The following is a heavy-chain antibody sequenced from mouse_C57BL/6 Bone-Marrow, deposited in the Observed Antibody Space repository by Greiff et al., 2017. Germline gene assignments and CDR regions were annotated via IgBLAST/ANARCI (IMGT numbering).Heavy chain of an antibody. J-gene: IGHJ3*01. D-gene: IGHD2-4*01. V-gene: IGHV1-69*01. CDR2: IDPSDSYT. CDR3: ANYVGFAY. Sequence: QVQLQQPGAELVMPGASVKLSCKASGYTFTSYWMHWVKQRPGQGLEWIGEIDPSDSYTNYNQKFKGKSTLTVDKSSSTAYMQLSSLTSEDCAVDYCANYVGFAYWGQGTLVTVSA. CDR1: GYTFTSYW.